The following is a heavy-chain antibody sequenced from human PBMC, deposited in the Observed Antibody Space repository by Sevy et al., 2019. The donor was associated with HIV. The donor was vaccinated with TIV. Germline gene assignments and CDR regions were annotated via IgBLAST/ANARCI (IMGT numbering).Heavy chain of an antibody. CDR2: ISSNGDST. J-gene: IGHJ4*01. D-gene: IGHD2-2*01. V-gene: IGHV3-64D*06. CDR1: GFTFNYYG. CDR3: LRDLLRPVVVPAASFDY. Sequence: GGSLRLSCSASGFTFNYYGMYWVRQAPGKGLQYVSGISSNGDSTDYGDSVKGRFTISRDNSKNTLYLQMSSLRAEDTAVYYCLRDLLRPVVVPAASFDYWGHGTLVTVSS.